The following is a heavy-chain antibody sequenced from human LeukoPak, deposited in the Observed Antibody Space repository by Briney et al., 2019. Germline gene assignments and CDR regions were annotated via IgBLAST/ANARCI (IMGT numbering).Heavy chain of an antibody. CDR3: ARRGSSGWYVADY. CDR1: GYSFTSYW. D-gene: IGHD6-19*01. Sequence: GESLKISCKGSGYSFTSYWIGWVRQMPGKGLEWVGIIYPGDSDTRYSPSFQGQVTISADKTTSTAYLQWSSLKASDTAMYYCARRGSSGWYVADYWGQGTLVTVSS. V-gene: IGHV5-51*01. J-gene: IGHJ4*02. CDR2: IYPGDSDT.